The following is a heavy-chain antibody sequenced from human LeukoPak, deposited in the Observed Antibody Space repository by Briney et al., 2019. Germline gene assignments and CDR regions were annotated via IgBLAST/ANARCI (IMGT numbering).Heavy chain of an antibody. D-gene: IGHD1-26*01. Sequence: PGGSLRLSCAASGCTFDDYGMSWVRQAPGKGLELVSGVNWNGGSTGYADSVKGRFTISRDNAKNSLYLQMNSLRAEDTALYYCARAISGTYQAPFDYWGQGTLVTVSS. V-gene: IGHV3-20*04. J-gene: IGHJ4*02. CDR1: GCTFDDYG. CDR2: VNWNGGST. CDR3: ARAISGTYQAPFDY.